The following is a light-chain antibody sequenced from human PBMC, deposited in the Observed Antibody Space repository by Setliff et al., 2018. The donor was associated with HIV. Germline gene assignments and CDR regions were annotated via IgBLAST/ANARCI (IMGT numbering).Light chain of an antibody. V-gene: IGLV2-14*01. Sequence: QSVLTQPASVSGSPGQSITISCTGTSSDVGTYNAVYWYQQHPGKAPKLMIYDVSTRPSGVSNRFSGSKSGNTASLTISGLQTEDEADYYCSSYTSSSTDVFGTGTKVNVL. CDR2: DVS. CDR3: SSYTSSSTDV. CDR1: SSDVGTYNA. J-gene: IGLJ1*01.